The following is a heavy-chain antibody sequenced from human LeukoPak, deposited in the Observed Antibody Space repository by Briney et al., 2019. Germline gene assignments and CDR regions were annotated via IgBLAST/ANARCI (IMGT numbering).Heavy chain of an antibody. J-gene: IGHJ4*02. D-gene: IGHD5-18*01. CDR2: IIPILGIA. CDR1: GGTFSSYA. Sequence: SVKVSCKASGGTFSSYAIIWVRQAPGQGLEWMGRIIPILGIANYAQKFQGRVTITADKSTSTAYMELSSLRSEDTAVYYCASQSYSYGYGKKYYFDYWGQGTLVTVSS. CDR3: ASQSYSYGYGKKYYFDY. V-gene: IGHV1-69*04.